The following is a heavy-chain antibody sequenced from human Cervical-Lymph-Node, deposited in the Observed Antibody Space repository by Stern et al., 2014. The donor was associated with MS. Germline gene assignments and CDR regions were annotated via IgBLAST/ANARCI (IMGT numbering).Heavy chain of an antibody. J-gene: IGHJ3*02. V-gene: IGHV3-74*01. D-gene: IGHD2-15*01. CDR1: GFTFSNFW. Sequence: EVQLVESGGGLVQPGGSLTLSCVASGFTFSNFWMHWVRQAPGKGLEWVARVSTDGASTRSADSVEGRFTISRDNAKTTLYLQMNSLRAADTAVYYCARDQDLIEDAFDIWGQGTMVTVSS. CDR3: ARDQDLIEDAFDI. CDR2: VSTDGAST.